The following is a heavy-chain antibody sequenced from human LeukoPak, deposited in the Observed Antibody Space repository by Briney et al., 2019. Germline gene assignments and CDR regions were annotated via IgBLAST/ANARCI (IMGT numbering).Heavy chain of an antibody. V-gene: IGHV4-59*06. D-gene: IGHD3-10*01. CDR2: IYYSGST. J-gene: IGHJ4*02. CDR3: ARFIVRGVIREFDY. Sequence: SETLSLTCTVSGGSISSYYWSWIRQHPGKGLEWIGYIYYSGSTYYNPSLKSRVTISVDTSNNQFSLKLSSVTAADTAVYYCARFIVRGVIREFDYWGQGTLVTVSS. CDR1: GGSISSYY.